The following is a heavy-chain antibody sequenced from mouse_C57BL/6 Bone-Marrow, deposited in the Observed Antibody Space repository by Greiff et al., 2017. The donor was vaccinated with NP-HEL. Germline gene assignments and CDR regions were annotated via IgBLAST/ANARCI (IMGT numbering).Heavy chain of an antibody. V-gene: IGHV5-4*01. Sequence: EVKVVESGGGLVKPGGSLKLSCAASGFTFSSYAMSWVRQTPEKRLEWVATISDGGSYTYYPDNVKGRFTISRDNAKNNLYLQMSHLKSEDTAMYYCARDCWFAYWGQGTLVTVSA. CDR3: ARDCWFAY. J-gene: IGHJ3*01. CDR2: ISDGGSYT. CDR1: GFTFSSYA.